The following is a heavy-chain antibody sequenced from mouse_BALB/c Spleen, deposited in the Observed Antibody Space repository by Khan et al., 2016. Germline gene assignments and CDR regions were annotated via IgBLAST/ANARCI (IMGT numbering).Heavy chain of an antibody. CDR1: GCTFSGFG. J-gene: IGHJ4*01. Sequence: EVELVESGGDLVQPGGSRKLSCAASGCTFSGFGMHWVRQAPEKGLEWVAYISSGSTNFYYADTVKGRFTISRDKPKNTLFLQMDGLRSEGTALYYCARMGGWYPMDFWGQGTSVTISS. V-gene: IGHV5-17*02. CDR3: ARMGGWYPMDF. CDR2: ISSGSTNF. D-gene: IGHD1-1*02.